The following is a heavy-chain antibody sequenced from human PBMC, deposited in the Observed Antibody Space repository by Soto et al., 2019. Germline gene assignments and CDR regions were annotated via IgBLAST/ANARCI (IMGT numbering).Heavy chain of an antibody. Sequence: GGSLRLSCAASGFTFSSYGMHWVRQAPGKGLEWVAVIWYDGSNKYYAVSVKGRFTISRDNSKNTLYLQMNSLRAEDTAVYYCAKDWESKYCSGGSCYSGEYYYYYGMDAWGQGTTVTVSS. CDR1: GFTFSSYG. J-gene: IGHJ6*02. V-gene: IGHV3-33*06. CDR3: AKDWESKYCSGGSCYSGEYYYYYGMDA. D-gene: IGHD2-15*01. CDR2: IWYDGSNK.